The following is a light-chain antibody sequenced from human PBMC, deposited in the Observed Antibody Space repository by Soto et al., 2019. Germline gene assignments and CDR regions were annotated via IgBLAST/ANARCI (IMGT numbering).Light chain of an antibody. J-gene: IGLJ7*01. CDR3: AAWDDSLSGAV. Sequence: QSVLTQPPSVSGSPGQSVTISCTATTTDIDNYDSVSWYQQAPGTAPKLIIYDVNNRPSGAPDRFSGSTSGNTASLTISGLQAEDETDYYCAAWDDSLSGAVFGGGTQLTVL. CDR1: TTDIDNYDS. V-gene: IGLV2-18*01. CDR2: DVN.